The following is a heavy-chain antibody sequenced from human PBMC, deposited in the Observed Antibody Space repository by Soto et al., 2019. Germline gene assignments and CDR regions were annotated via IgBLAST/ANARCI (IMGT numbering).Heavy chain of an antibody. CDR3: ARGDGSYGFDY. CDR1: GFTFSSYW. J-gene: IGHJ4*02. D-gene: IGHD5-18*01. Sequence: XVSLRLSCAASGFTFSSYWMSWVRQAPGKGLEWVANIKQDGSEKYYVDSVKGRFTISRDNAKNSLYLQMNSLRAEDTAVYYCARGDGSYGFDYWGQGTLVTVSS. CDR2: IKQDGSEK. V-gene: IGHV3-7*03.